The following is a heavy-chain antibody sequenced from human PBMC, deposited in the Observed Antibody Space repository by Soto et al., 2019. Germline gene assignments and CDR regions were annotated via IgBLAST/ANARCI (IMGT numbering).Heavy chain of an antibody. CDR3: AREGRYCSGGSCYDY. D-gene: IGHD2-15*01. CDR1: GFTFSSSW. Sequence: PGGSLRLSCAASGFTFSSSWMHWVRQAPGKGLVCVSRVSGDGSSTYYADSVKGRFTISRDNSKNTLYLQMGSLRAEDMAVYYCAREGRYCSGGSCYDYWGQGTLVTVSS. V-gene: IGHV3-74*01. J-gene: IGHJ4*02. CDR2: VSGDGSST.